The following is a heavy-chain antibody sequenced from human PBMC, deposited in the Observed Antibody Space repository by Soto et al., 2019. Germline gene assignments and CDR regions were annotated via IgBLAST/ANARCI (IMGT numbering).Heavy chain of an antibody. J-gene: IGHJ6*02. Sequence: GASVKVSCKASGYTFTGYYMHWVRQTPGQGLEWMGWINPNSGGTNYAQKFQGRVTMTRDTSISTAYMELSRLRSDDTAVYYCAREAVYYYYGMDVWGQGTTGTV. V-gene: IGHV1-2*02. D-gene: IGHD4-4*01. CDR1: GYTFTGYY. CDR2: INPNSGGT. CDR3: AREAVYYYYGMDV.